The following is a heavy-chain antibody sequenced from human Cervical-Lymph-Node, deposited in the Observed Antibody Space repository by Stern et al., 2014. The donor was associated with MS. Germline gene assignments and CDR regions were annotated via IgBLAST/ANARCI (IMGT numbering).Heavy chain of an antibody. V-gene: IGHV3-30*03. CDR3: ARDYEDTSMLFDH. J-gene: IGHJ4*02. CDR1: GFTFSSYG. D-gene: IGHD2-8*01. Sequence: VQLVESGGAVVQPGRSLRLSCAASGFTFSSYGMDLVRQAPGKGLEWVTVISYDGNHKYYAASVKGRFTISRDNSKNTLHLQMNSVTPDDTAIYYCARDYEDTSMLFDHWGQGTLVTVSS. CDR2: ISYDGNHK.